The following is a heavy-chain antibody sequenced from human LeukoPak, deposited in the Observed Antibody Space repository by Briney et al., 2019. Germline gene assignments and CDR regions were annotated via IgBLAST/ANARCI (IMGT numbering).Heavy chain of an antibody. CDR2: IYTSGST. CDR3: AREARETYFDY. J-gene: IGHJ4*02. D-gene: IGHD1-26*01. Sequence: SQTLSLTCTVSGGSSSSGGYNWSWIRQPAGKGLEWIGRIYTSGSTNYNPSLKSRVTISVDTSKNQFSLKLSSVTAADTAVYYCAREARETYFDYWGQGTLVTVSS. V-gene: IGHV4-61*02. CDR1: GGSSSSGGYN.